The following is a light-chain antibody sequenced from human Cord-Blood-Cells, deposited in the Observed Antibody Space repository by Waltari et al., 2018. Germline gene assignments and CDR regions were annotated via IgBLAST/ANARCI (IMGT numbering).Light chain of an antibody. CDR2: QDS. Sequence: SYELTQPPPVSVSRRQTASLPCSGDTLADKYACWYQQKPGQAPVLVIYQDSKRPSGIPERFSGSNSGNTATLTISGTQAMDEADYYCQAWDSSTYVFGTRTKVTVL. CDR3: QAWDSSTYV. J-gene: IGLJ1*01. V-gene: IGLV3-1*01. CDR1: TLADKY.